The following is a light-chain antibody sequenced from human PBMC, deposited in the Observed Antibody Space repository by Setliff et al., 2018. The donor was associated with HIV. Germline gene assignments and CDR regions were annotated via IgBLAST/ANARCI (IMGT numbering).Light chain of an antibody. Sequence: QSVLTQPASVSGSPGQSITISCTGTSSDVGGYNYVSWYQQHPGKAPKLMIYEVSNRPSGVSNRFSGSKSGNTASLTISGLQAEDEADYFCSSYRGGSTLFVLGPGTKVTVL. CDR2: EVS. V-gene: IGLV2-14*01. CDR3: SSYRGGSTLFV. J-gene: IGLJ1*01. CDR1: SSDVGGYNY.